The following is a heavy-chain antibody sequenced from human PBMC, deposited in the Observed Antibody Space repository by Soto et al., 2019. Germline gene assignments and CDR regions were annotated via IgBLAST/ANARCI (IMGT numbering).Heavy chain of an antibody. CDR2: MYHSGST. D-gene: IGHD2-2*01. Sequence: QLPLQESGSGLVKPSQTLSLTCAVSGGSISSGGYSWSWIRQPPGKGLEWIGYMYHSGSTYYNPSLKSRVTIAIDRTKNQFSLKLSSVTAADTAVYYCARVPHYWGEEMLVTVSS. V-gene: IGHV4-30-2*01. CDR3: ARVPHY. CDR1: GGSISSGGYS. J-gene: IGHJ4*02.